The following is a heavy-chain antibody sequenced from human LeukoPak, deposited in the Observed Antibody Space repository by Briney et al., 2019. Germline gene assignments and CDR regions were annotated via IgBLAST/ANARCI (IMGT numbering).Heavy chain of an antibody. Sequence: SETLSLTCAVYGGSFSGYYWSWIRQPPGKGLEWIGEINHSGSTNYNPSPKSRVTISVDTSKIQFSLKLSSVTATDTAVYYCARGEYYDILDAWGKGTTVTVSS. CDR2: INHSGST. V-gene: IGHV4-34*01. J-gene: IGHJ6*04. D-gene: IGHD3-9*01. CDR1: GGSFSGYY. CDR3: ARGEYYDILDA.